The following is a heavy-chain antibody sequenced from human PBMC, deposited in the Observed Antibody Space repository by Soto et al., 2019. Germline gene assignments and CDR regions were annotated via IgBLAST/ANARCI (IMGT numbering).Heavy chain of an antibody. Sequence: GSLRLSCAASGFTFSSYEMNWVRQAPGKGLEWVSYFSSSGSTIYYADSVKGRFTISRDNAKNSLYLQMNSLRAEDTAVYYCARDRMGLSGYSFGFDYWGQGTLVTVSS. V-gene: IGHV3-48*03. CDR3: ARDRMGLSGYSFGFDY. CDR1: GFTFSSYE. CDR2: FSSSGSTI. D-gene: IGHD5-18*01. J-gene: IGHJ4*02.